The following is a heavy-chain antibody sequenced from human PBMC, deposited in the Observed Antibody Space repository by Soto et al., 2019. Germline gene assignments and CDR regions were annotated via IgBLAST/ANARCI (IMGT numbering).Heavy chain of an antibody. CDR3: ASDAYYFDY. J-gene: IGHJ4*02. CDR1: GFTFSRYG. CDR2: ISYDGSNK. Sequence: TGGSLRLSCAASGFTFSRYGMHWVRQAPGKGLEWVAVISYDGSNKYYADSVKGRFTISRDNSKNTLYLQMNSLRAEDTAVYYCASDAYYFDYWGQGTLVTVSS. V-gene: IGHV3-30*03.